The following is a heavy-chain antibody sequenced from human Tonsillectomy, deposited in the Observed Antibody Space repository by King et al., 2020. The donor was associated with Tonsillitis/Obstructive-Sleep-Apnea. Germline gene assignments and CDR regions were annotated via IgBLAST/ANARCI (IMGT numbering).Heavy chain of an antibody. CDR2: ISAYNGNT. Sequence: QLVQSGAEVKKPGSSVKVSCKASGGTFTSYGISWVRQAPGQGLEWMGWISAYNGNTNYAQKLQGRVTMTTDTSTSTAYMELRSLTSDDTAVYYCATGGGFGGRGSTAYWGQGTLVTVSS. J-gene: IGHJ4*02. CDR3: ATGGGFGGRGSTAY. CDR1: GGTFTSYG. D-gene: IGHD3-3*01. V-gene: IGHV1-18*01.